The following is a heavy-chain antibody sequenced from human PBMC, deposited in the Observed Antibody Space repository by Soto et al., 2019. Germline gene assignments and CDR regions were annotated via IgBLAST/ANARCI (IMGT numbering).Heavy chain of an antibody. CDR1: GGTFSGYA. V-gene: IGHV1-69*13. D-gene: IGHD3-22*01. CDR2: IIPIFGTA. Sequence: SVKVSCKASGGTFSGYAISWVRQAPGQGLEWMGGIIPIFGTANYAQKFQGRVTITADESTSTAYMELSSLRSEDTAVYYCARSQSHDSSGYTDYWGQGTLVTVSS. CDR3: ARSQSHDSSGYTDY. J-gene: IGHJ4*02.